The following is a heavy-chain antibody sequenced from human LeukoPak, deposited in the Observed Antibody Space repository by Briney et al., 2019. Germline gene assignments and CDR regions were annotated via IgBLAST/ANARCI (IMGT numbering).Heavy chain of an antibody. J-gene: IGHJ4*02. CDR1: GGSISSYY. CDR2: IYYSGST. Sequence: NSSETLSLTCTVSGGSISSYYWSWIRQPPGTGLEWIGYIYYSGSTNYNPSLKSRVTISVDTSKNQFSLKLSSVTAADTAVYYCARDLYGSGSLSWGQGTLVTVSS. D-gene: IGHD3-10*01. V-gene: IGHV4-59*01. CDR3: ARDLYGSGSLS.